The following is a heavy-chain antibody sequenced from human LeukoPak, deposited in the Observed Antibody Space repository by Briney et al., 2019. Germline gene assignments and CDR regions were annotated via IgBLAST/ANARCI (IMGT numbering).Heavy chain of an antibody. V-gene: IGHV3-23*01. CDR3: AKTFGDSSGYYLDY. CDR1: GFTFSSYA. D-gene: IGHD3-22*01. Sequence: GGSLRLSCAASGFTFSSYAMSWVRQAPGKGLEWVSAISGSGGSTYYADSVKGRFTISRDNSKNTLYLQMNSLRAEDTAVYYCAKTFGDSSGYYLDYWGQGTLVTVSS. J-gene: IGHJ4*02. CDR2: ISGSGGST.